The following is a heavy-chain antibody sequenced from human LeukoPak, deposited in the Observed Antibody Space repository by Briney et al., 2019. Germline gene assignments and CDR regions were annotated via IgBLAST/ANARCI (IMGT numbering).Heavy chain of an antibody. J-gene: IGHJ4*02. CDR1: GYSISSGYY. V-gene: IGHV4-38-2*02. D-gene: IGHD2-2*01. CDR2: IYHSGST. CDR3: ARVRGYCSSTICYRYYFDY. Sequence: PSETLSLACTVSGYSISSGYYWGWIRQPPGKGLEWIGTIYHSGSTYYNPSLKSRVTISVDTSKNQFSLKLTSVTAADTAVYYCARVRGYCSSTICYRYYFDYWGQGTLVTVSS.